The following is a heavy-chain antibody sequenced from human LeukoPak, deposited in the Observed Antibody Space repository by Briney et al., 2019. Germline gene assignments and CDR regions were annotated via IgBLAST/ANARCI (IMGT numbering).Heavy chain of an antibody. CDR1: GFSSTSYW. D-gene: IGHD2/OR15-2a*01. V-gene: IGHV3-7*01. Sequence: GSLRLSCAASGFSSTSYWMNWVRQAPGKGLEWVANIKYDGSEKNYVGSVKGRFTISRDNAKKSLYLQMDSLRAEDTAVYYCARRNLFDYWGQGALVIVSS. CDR3: ARRNLFDY. J-gene: IGHJ4*02. CDR2: IKYDGSEK.